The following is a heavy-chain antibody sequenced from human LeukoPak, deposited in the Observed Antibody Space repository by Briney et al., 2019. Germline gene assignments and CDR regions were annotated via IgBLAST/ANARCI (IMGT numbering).Heavy chain of an antibody. Sequence: ASVKVSCKASGYTFTGYYMHWVRQAPGQGLEWMGWINPNSGGTNYAQKFQGRVTMTRDTSISTAYMELGRLRSDDTAVYYCARVPRYYYDSSGYYFFDYWGQGTLVTVSS. CDR3: ARVPRYYYDSSGYYFFDY. CDR1: GYTFTGYY. CDR2: INPNSGGT. V-gene: IGHV1-2*02. J-gene: IGHJ4*02. D-gene: IGHD3-22*01.